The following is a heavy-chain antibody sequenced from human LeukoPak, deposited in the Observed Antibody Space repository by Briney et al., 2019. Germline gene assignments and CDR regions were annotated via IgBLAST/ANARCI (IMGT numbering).Heavy chain of an antibody. J-gene: IGHJ4*02. CDR2: IYFSGST. Sequence: PSETLSLTCTVSGGSISSTNYYWGWIRQPPGKGLEWIGNIYFSGSTYYKLSLKSRVTISVDTSKNQFSLKLSSVTAADTAVYYCARDKLVGATYLDYWGQGTLVTVSS. CDR1: GGSISSTNYY. V-gene: IGHV4-39*07. CDR3: ARDKLVGATYLDY. D-gene: IGHD1-26*01.